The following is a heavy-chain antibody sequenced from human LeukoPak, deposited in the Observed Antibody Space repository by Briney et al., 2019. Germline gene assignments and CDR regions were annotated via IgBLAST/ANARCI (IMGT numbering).Heavy chain of an antibody. CDR2: ISGSGSTT. Sequence: PGGSLRLSCAASGFTFGSYAMSWVRQAPGKGLEWVSAISGSGSTTYYADSVKGRFTTSRDNSKNTLCLQMNSLRAEDAAVYYCAREVTRTGYYYFDYWGQGTLVTVSS. D-gene: IGHD3/OR15-3a*01. V-gene: IGHV3-23*01. J-gene: IGHJ4*02. CDR3: AREVTRTGYYYFDY. CDR1: GFTFGSYA.